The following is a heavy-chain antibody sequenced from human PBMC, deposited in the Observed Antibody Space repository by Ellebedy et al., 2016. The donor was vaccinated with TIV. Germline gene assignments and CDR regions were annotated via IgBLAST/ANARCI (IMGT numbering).Heavy chain of an antibody. CDR3: ARDAYPYAMDV. D-gene: IGHD2-2*02. V-gene: IGHV3-7*03. Sequence: GESLKISCAVSGFTFGNYWMSWARQAPGKGLEWVATIKQDGSEIHYVDSVKGRFTISRDNAKNSLYLQMNSLRVEDTALYYCARDAYPYAMDVWGQGTTVTVSS. CDR1: GFTFGNYW. J-gene: IGHJ6*02. CDR2: IKQDGSEI.